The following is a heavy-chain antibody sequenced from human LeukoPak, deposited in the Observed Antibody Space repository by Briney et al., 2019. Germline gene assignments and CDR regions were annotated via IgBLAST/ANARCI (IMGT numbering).Heavy chain of an antibody. CDR1: GFTFSSYA. J-gene: IGHJ3*01. D-gene: IGHD2-15*01. Sequence: GALRLSCAASGFTFSSYAMSWVRQAPGKGLEWVSAISGSGGSTYYADSVKGRFTISRDNSKNTLYLQMNSLTTEDTALYFCSREGYAYGHHAIDVWGQGTMVTVSS. V-gene: IGHV3-23*01. CDR2: ISGSGGST. CDR3: SREGYAYGHHAIDV.